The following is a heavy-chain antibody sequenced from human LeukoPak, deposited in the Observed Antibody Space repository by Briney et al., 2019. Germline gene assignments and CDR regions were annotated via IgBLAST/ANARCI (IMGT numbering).Heavy chain of an antibody. CDR2: ISGSGGST. V-gene: IGHV3-23*01. CDR3: AKARTYYDSSGYYLR. J-gene: IGHJ4*02. CDR1: GFTFSSYA. D-gene: IGHD3-22*01. Sequence: GGSLRLSWAASGFTFSSYAMSWVRQAPGKRLEWVSAISGSGGSTYYADSMKGRFTISRDNSKNTLYLQMNSLRAEDTAVYYCAKARTYYDSSGYYLRWGQGTLVTVSS.